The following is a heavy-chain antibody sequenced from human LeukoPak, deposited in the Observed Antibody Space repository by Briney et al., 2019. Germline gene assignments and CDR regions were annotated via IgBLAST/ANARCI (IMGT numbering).Heavy chain of an antibody. CDR3: ATYSSLNAREFQY. V-gene: IGHV3-53*01. CDR2: IYSGGST. CDR1: GFTVSSNY. D-gene: IGHD3-22*01. J-gene: IGHJ1*01. Sequence: GGSLRLSCAASGFTVSSNYMSWVRQAPGKGLEWVSVIYSGGSTYYADSVKGRFTISRDNSKNTLYLQMNSLRAEDTAVYYCATYSSLNAREFQYWGQGTLVTVSS.